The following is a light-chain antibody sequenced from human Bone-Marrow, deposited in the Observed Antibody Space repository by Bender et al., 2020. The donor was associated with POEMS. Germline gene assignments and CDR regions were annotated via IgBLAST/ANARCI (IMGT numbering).Light chain of an antibody. V-gene: IGLV2-23*01. CDR1: SSDVGSYNL. J-gene: IGLJ2*01. CDR3: CSYAGGGTYVL. CDR2: EGS. Sequence: QSALTQPASVSGSPGQSITISCTGTSSDVGSYNLVSWYQQHPGKAPKLMIYEGSKRPSGVSNRFSGSKSGNTAFLTISGLQVGDEADYFCCSYAGGGTYVLFGGGTRLTVL.